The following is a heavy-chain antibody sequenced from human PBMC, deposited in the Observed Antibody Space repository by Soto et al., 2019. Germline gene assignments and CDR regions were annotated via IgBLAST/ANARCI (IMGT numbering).Heavy chain of an antibody. Sequence: QVQLVESGGGVVQPGRSLRLSCAASGFTFNSYGMHWVRQAPGKGLEWVAVIWYDGTNKYYADSVKGRFTISRDNSNKALDLQMNSLRAEDTAVYYCGSRRGGGEPLFDYWGQGTLVTVSS. CDR2: IWYDGTNK. CDR3: GSRRGGGEPLFDY. V-gene: IGHV3-33*01. J-gene: IGHJ4*02. D-gene: IGHD3-10*01. CDR1: GFTFNSYG.